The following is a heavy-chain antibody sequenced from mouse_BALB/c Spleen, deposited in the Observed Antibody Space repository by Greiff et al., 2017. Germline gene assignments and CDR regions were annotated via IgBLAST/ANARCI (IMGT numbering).Heavy chain of an antibody. CDR3: TRGSDGYYHFAY. D-gene: IGHD2-3*01. CDR1: GYTFTSYW. V-gene: IGHV1-5*01. CDR2: IYPGNSDT. J-gene: IGHJ3*01. Sequence: EVKLQQSGTVLARPGASVKMSCKASGYTFTSYWMHWVKQRPGQGLEWIGAIYPGNSDTSYNQKFKGKAKLTAVTSTSTAYMELSSLTNEDSAVYYCTRGSDGYYHFAYWGQGTLVTVSA.